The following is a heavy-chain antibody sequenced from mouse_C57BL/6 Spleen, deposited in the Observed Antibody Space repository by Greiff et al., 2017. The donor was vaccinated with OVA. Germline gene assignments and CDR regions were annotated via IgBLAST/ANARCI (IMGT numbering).Heavy chain of an antibody. Sequence: DVQLVESGGGLVKPGGSLKLSCAASGFSFSDYGMHWVRQAPEKGLEWVAYISSGSSTTSYADKVKGRFTISIDHAKNPLFLHMTSLRSEDTAIYSCARGPIPSWFAYWGQGTLVAVST. J-gene: IGHJ3*01. CDR1: GFSFSDYG. CDR2: ISSGSSTT. V-gene: IGHV5-17*01. CDR3: ARGPIPSWFAY.